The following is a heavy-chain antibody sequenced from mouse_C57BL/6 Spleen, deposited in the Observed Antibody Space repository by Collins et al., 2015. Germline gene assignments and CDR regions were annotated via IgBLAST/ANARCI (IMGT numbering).Heavy chain of an antibody. J-gene: IGHJ4*01. Sequence: QVQLQQSGPELVKPGASVKISCKASGYAFGSSWMNWVNQRPGKGLEWIGRIYPGDGNTNYNGRFKGKATLTADKSSSTAYMQLSSLTSEDSAVYFCARIYDGYPYAMDYWGQGTSATVSS. CDR1: GYAFGSSW. V-gene: IGHV1-82*01. D-gene: IGHD2-3*01. CDR3: ARIYDGYPYAMDY. CDR2: IYPGDGNT.